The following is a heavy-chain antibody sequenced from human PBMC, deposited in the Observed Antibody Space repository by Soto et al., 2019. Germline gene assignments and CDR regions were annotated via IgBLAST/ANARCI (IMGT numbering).Heavy chain of an antibody. D-gene: IGHD3-3*01. Sequence: PGGSLRLSCAASGFTFSSYAMSWVRQAPGEGLEWVSAISGSGGSTYYADSVKGRFTISRDNAKNSLYLQMNSLRAEDTAVYYCARAHDFPAFDIWGQGTMVTVSS. CDR3: ARAHDFPAFDI. J-gene: IGHJ3*02. CDR2: ISGSGGST. V-gene: IGHV3-23*01. CDR1: GFTFSSYA.